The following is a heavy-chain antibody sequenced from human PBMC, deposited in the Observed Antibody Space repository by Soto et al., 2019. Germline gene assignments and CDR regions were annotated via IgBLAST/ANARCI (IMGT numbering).Heavy chain of an antibody. CDR2: IYHSGST. D-gene: IGHD1-1*01. V-gene: IGHV4-38-2*01. CDR3: ARGGTWQY. Sequence: PSETLSLTCDVSGYPISSGYFWGWIRQPPGKGLEWIGSIYHSGSTKYNPSLKSRVNMSVDTSKNQFSLKLSSVTAADTAVYYCARGGTWQYWGQGTQVTVSS. CDR1: GYPISSGYF. J-gene: IGHJ4*02.